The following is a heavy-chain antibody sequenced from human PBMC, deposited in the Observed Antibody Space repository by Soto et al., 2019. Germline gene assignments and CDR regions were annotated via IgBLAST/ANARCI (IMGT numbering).Heavy chain of an antibody. CDR2: VNPGDGST. J-gene: IGHJ4*02. Sequence: ASVKVACKASGYTLTAYYIHWVRQAPGQGREWMGIVNPGDGSTRYAQMFQDRVTMMRDTSTSTIYMELSSLRSEDTAVDYCARSYVQNRPIDYWGQGTPVTSPQ. D-gene: IGHD3-10*02. CDR3: ARSYVQNRPIDY. CDR1: GYTLTAYY. V-gene: IGHV1-46*01.